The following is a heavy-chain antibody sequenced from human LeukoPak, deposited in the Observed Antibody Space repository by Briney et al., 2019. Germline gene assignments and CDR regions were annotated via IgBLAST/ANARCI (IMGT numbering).Heavy chain of an antibody. D-gene: IGHD5-24*01. J-gene: IGHJ3*02. CDR2: ISPTGSTT. Sequence: GGSLRLSCTASGFSFSGHWMHWARQLPGKGLVWVSRISPTGSTTSYADSVKGRFTVSRDNAKNTLYLQVNNLRAEDTAVYYCARDALVEMATINWFDIWGQGTMVTVSS. V-gene: IGHV3-74*01. CDR1: GFSFSGHW. CDR3: ARDALVEMATINWFDI.